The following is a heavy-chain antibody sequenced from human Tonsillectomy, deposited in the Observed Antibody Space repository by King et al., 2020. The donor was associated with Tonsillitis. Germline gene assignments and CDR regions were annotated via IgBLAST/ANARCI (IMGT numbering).Heavy chain of an antibody. CDR1: GFTFSSYA. CDR2: ISGSGGST. V-gene: IGHV3-23*04. D-gene: IGHD3-10*01. Sequence: VQLVESGGGWVQPGGSLRLSCAASGFTFSSYAMSWVRQAPGKGLEWVSAISGSGGSTYYADSVKGRFTISRDNSKNTLYLQMNSLRAEDTAVYYCAKARITMVRGVIDFQHWGQGTLVTVSS. CDR3: AKARITMVRGVIDFQH. J-gene: IGHJ1*01.